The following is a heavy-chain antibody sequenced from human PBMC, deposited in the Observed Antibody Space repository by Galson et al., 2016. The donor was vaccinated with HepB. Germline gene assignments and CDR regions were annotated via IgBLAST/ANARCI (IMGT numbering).Heavy chain of an antibody. CDR1: GYNYINYW. Sequence: QSGAEVKKPGESLKISCKASGYNYINYWIGWVRQMPGKGLEWMGIIYPGDSDTRYSPSFQGQVTISVDKSINTAYLQWSSLKASDTAIYYCVRQAATADWFDPWGQGTLVTVSS. V-gene: IGHV5-51*01. CDR2: IYPGDSDT. D-gene: IGHD6-25*01. CDR3: VRQAATADWFDP. J-gene: IGHJ5*02.